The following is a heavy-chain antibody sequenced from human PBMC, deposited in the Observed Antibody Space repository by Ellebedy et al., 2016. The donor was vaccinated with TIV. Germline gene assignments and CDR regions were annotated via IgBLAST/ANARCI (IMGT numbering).Heavy chain of an antibody. CDR1: GGSVSRGNYY. D-gene: IGHD3-10*01. CDR2: IYPGRSA. CDR3: ARDLGSGIYPGH. V-gene: IGHV4-39*07. J-gene: IGHJ4*02. Sequence: SETLSLXCRVSGGSVSRGNYYWGWVRQPPGRGLEWIGEIYPGRSANYNPSLKSRVAMSVDESKNGFSLKLSSVTAADTAVYYCARDLGSGIYPGHWGQGTLVTVSS.